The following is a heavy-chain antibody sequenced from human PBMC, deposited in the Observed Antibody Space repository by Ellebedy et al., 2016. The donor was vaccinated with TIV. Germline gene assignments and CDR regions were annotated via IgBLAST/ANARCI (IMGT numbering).Heavy chain of an antibody. CDR2: IYYSGDT. CDR3: ARFLLGSSSSVFDY. Sequence: MPSETLCLTCAGSGGSSGSNSWSWIRQPQGKGLEWIGYIYYSGDTYYNPPLKSRVTLSLDTPKNQPSLKLSSVTATDTAVYYCARFLLGSSSSVFDYWGQGTLVTVSS. V-gene: IGHV4-59*01. J-gene: IGHJ4*02. D-gene: IGHD6-6*01. CDR1: GGSSGSNS.